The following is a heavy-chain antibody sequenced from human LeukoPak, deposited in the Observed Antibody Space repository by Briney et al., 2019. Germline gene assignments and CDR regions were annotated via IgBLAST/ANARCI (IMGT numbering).Heavy chain of an antibody. Sequence: SETLSPTCTVSGGSISSYYWSWIRQPPGKGLEWIGYIYYSGSTNYNPSLKSRVTISVDTSKNQFSLKLSSVTAADTAAYYCARGSYYLDAFDIWGQGTMVTVSS. CDR3: ARGSYYLDAFDI. D-gene: IGHD1-26*01. V-gene: IGHV4-59*01. CDR1: GGSISSYY. CDR2: IYYSGST. J-gene: IGHJ3*02.